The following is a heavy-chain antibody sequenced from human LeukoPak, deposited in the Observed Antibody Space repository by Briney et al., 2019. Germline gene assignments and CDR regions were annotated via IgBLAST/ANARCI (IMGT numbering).Heavy chain of an antibody. V-gene: IGHV3-7*03. CDR2: IKQDGSEK. CDR3: AKALFGIYDSSGYYYRYYFDY. CDR1: GFTFSTYW. D-gene: IGHD3-22*01. Sequence: PPGGSLRLSCAASGFTFSTYWMSWVRQAPGKGLEWVANIKQDGSEKYYVDSVKGRFTISRDNSKNTLYLQMNSLRAEDTAVYYCAKALFGIYDSSGYYYRYYFDYWGQGTLVTVSS. J-gene: IGHJ4*02.